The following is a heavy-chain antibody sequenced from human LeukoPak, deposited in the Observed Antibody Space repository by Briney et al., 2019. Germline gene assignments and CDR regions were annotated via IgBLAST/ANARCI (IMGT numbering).Heavy chain of an antibody. Sequence: ASVTVSFKSSGYTFTDYYMHWVRQAPGQGLEWMGWINPNSGGTSYAQKFQGRVTMTRDTSISTAYMELSRLRSDNTAVYYCAGDRRPVVPAAIDYWGQGTLVTVSS. CDR1: GYTFTDYY. CDR2: INPNSGGT. D-gene: IGHD2-2*01. CDR3: AGDRRPVVPAAIDY. J-gene: IGHJ4*02. V-gene: IGHV1-2*02.